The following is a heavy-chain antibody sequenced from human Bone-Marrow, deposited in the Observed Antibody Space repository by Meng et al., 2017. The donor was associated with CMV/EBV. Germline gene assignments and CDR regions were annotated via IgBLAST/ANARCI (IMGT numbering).Heavy chain of an antibody. D-gene: IGHD3-3*01. V-gene: IGHV4-61*01. CDR1: GGSVSSGSYY. Sequence: SETLSLTCTVSGGSVSSGSYYWSWIRQPPGKGLEWIGYIYYSGSTNYNPSLKSRLTISVDTSKNQFSLKLSSVTAADTAVYYCAYMYFDFWSGYYHPYYFDYWGQGTLVTVSS. J-gene: IGHJ4*02. CDR3: AYMYFDFWSGYYHPYYFDY. CDR2: IYYSGST.